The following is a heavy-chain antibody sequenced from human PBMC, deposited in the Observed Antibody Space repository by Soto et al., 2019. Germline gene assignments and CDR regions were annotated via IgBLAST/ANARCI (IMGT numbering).Heavy chain of an antibody. CDR3: ARDTNGLHY. V-gene: IGHV3-74*01. J-gene: IGHJ4*02. CDR2: INTDGSNT. CDR1: GLIFSNYK. D-gene: IGHD2-8*01. Sequence: EVQLVESGGGLVQPGGSLRLSCAASGLIFSNYKMHWVRQAPGKGLVWVSRINTDGSNTDYADSVKGRFTVSRDNAKNTMDLQMNSLTADDKAVYYCARDTNGLHYWGQGTLVTVSS.